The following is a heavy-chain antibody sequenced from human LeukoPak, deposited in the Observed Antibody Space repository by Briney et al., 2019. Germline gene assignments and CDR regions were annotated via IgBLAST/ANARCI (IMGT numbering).Heavy chain of an antibody. CDR1: GFTFSSYA. Sequence: GGSLRLSCAASGFTFSSYAMSWVRQAPGKGLEWVSAISGSGGSTYYADSVKGRFTISRDNSKNTLYLQMNSLRAEDTAVYYCARDYLPVTSPGWFDPWGQGTLVTVSS. J-gene: IGHJ5*02. CDR2: ISGSGGST. V-gene: IGHV3-23*01. D-gene: IGHD4-17*01. CDR3: ARDYLPVTSPGWFDP.